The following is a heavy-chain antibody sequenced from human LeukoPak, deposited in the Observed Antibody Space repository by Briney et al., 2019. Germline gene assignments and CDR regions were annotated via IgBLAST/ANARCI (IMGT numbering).Heavy chain of an antibody. Sequence: SETLSLTCSVSGGSINSYYWSWIRQPPGRGLEWIGYVFYKGNTDYNPSLKSRVTMSLDSPKNQVSLTLTSMTAADTAIYYCAAGAPKFLHLVSWGQGTLVTVSS. D-gene: IGHD3-3*02. CDR1: GGSINSYY. CDR3: AAGAPKFLHLVS. J-gene: IGHJ5*02. V-gene: IGHV4-59*03. CDR2: VFYKGNT.